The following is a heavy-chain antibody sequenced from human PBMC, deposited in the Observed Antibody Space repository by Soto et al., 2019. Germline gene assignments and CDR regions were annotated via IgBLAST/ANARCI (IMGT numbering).Heavy chain of an antibody. CDR2: ISGSGDTV. CDR3: VRETLHRFYYYYYLDV. J-gene: IGHJ6*03. CDR1: DFIFSDYY. D-gene: IGHD4-4*01. V-gene: IGHV3-11*01. Sequence: QVQLVESGGGLVKPGGSLRLSCEASDFIFSDYYMTWIRQAPGKGLEWLSYISGSGDTVYYADSVQGRFTISRDNAKSSQYLQMNSLRAEDTAVYYCVRETLHRFYYYYYLDVWGKGTTVTVSS.